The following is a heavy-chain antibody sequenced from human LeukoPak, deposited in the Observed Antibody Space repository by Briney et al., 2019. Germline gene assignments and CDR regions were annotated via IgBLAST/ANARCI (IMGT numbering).Heavy chain of an antibody. D-gene: IGHD1-26*01. CDR1: GFTFNSYS. Sequence: GGSLRLSCAASGFTFNSYSMNWVRQAPGKGLEWVSHISPASNSIYYADSLKGRFTSSRDNAKNSLYLQMNSLRDEDTALYYGAKYTWLGATRRYFDFWGQGSLVTVSS. V-gene: IGHV3-48*02. CDR3: AKYTWLGATRRYFDF. J-gene: IGHJ4*02. CDR2: ISPASNSI.